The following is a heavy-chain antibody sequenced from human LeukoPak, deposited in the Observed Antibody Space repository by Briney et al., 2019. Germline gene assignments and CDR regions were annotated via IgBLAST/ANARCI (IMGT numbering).Heavy chain of an antibody. J-gene: IGHJ6*03. D-gene: IGHD3-10*01. CDR2: MKQDGSEK. V-gene: IGHV3-7*01. Sequence: GGSLRLSCAASGFTFSSYWMSWVRQAPGKGLEWVANMKQDGSEKYYVDSVKGRFTISRDNAKSSLYLQMNSLRAEDTAVYYCARYITMVRGVIQSYMDVWGKGTTVTISS. CDR3: ARYITMVRGVIQSYMDV. CDR1: GFTFSSYW.